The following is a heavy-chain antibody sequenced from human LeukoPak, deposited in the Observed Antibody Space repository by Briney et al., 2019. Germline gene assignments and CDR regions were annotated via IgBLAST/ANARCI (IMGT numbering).Heavy chain of an antibody. CDR3: ARDGDIVVVGYYFDY. D-gene: IGHD2-15*01. V-gene: IGHV3-30-3*01. J-gene: IGHJ4*02. CDR1: GFTFSSYA. CDR2: ISYDGSNK. Sequence: GSLRLSCAASGFTFSSYAMHWVRQAPGKGLEWVAVISYDGSNKYYADSVKGRFTISRDNSKNTLYLQMNSLRAEDTAVYYCARDGDIVVVGYYFDYWGQGTLVTVSS.